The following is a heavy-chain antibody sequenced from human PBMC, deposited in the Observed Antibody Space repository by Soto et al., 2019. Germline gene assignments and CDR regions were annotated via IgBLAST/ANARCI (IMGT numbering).Heavy chain of an antibody. D-gene: IGHD3-22*01. J-gene: IGHJ4*02. CDR3: AAIEDYYDSSGYTFDY. Sequence: ASVKVSCKASGYTFTSYAMHWVRQAPGQRLEWMGWINAGNGNTNYAQKFQERVTITRDMSTSTAYMELSSLRSEDTAVYYCAAIEDYYDSSGYTFDYWGQGTLVTVSS. CDR1: GYTFTSYA. CDR2: INAGNGNT. V-gene: IGHV1-3*01.